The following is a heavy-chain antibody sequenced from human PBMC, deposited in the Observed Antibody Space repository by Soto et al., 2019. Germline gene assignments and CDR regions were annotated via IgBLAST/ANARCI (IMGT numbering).Heavy chain of an antibody. CDR3: ATRGIAAQRKCDMDD. Sequence: AGGSLRLSCAASGFTFSSYWMHWVRQAPGKGLVWVSRINSDGSSTSYADSVKGRFTISRDNAKNTLYLQMNSLRAEDTAVYYCATRGIAAQRKCDMDDWGQGTMVTVSS. CDR1: GFTFSSYW. J-gene: IGHJ6*02. D-gene: IGHD6-13*01. V-gene: IGHV3-74*01. CDR2: INSDGSST.